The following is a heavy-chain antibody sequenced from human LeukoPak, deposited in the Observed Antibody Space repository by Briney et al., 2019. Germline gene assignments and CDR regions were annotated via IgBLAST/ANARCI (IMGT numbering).Heavy chain of an antibody. CDR2: ISAYNGNI. D-gene: IGHD2-21*01. CDR3: ARAGHTGLYSSLDY. V-gene: IGHV1-18*01. Sequence: ASVKVSCKASGYTFTSYGISWVRQAPGQGNEWMGWISAYNGNINYAQKLQGRVTMTTDTSTSTAYMELRSLRSDDTAVYYCARAGHTGLYSSLDYWGQGTLVTVSS. CDR1: GYTFTSYG. J-gene: IGHJ4*02.